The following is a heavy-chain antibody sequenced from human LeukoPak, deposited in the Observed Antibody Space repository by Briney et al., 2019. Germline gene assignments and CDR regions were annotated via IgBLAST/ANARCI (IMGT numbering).Heavy chain of an antibody. J-gene: IGHJ6*03. CDR3: ARGKGRLRSPKYYYYYYMDV. CDR2: ISAYNGNT. V-gene: IGHV1-18*01. CDR1: GYTFTSYG. Sequence: SVKVSCKASGYTFTSYGISWVQQAPGQGLEWMGWISAYNGNTNYAQKLQGRVTMTTDTSTSTAYMELRSLRSDDTAVYYCARGKGRLRSPKYYYYYYMDVWGKGTTVTVSS. D-gene: IGHD4-17*01.